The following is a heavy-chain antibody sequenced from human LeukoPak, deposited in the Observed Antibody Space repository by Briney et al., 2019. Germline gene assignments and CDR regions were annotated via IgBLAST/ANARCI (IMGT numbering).Heavy chain of an antibody. D-gene: IGHD6-6*01. CDR1: GGSFSGCY. CDR3: ARGGAARPRGWFDP. CDR2: INHSGST. J-gene: IGHJ5*02. V-gene: IGHV4-34*01. Sequence: SETLSLTCAVYGGSFSGCYWSWIRQPPGKGLEWIGEINHSGSTNYNPSLKSRVTISVDTSKNQFSLKLSSVTAADTAVYYCARGGAARPRGWFDPWGQGTLVTVSS.